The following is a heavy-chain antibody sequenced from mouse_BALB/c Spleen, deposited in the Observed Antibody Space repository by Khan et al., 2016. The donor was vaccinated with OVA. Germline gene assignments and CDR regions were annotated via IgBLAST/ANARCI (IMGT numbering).Heavy chain of an antibody. CDR1: GDSITSGF. V-gene: IGHV3-8*02. CDR3: ARSDGSWAIDY. J-gene: IGHJ4*01. Sequence: EVELVESGPSFVKPSQTLSLSCSVTGDSITSGFLTWIRKFPGNKFEYLGYITYSGNIYYNLSLKSRISITRHTYNSQYHLQLNSVTNEDTPTYYCARSDGSWAIDYWGQGTSVTVSS. CDR2: ITYSGNI. D-gene: IGHD1-1*01.